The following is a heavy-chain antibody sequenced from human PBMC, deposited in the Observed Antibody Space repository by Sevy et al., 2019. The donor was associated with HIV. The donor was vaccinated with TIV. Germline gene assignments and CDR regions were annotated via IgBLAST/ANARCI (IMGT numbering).Heavy chain of an antibody. CDR2: IYYTGST. CDR3: ARAPPVRSGDDSLNWFDP. D-gene: IGHD5-12*01. J-gene: IGHJ5*02. Sequence: SETLSLTCTVFGGSISACYWSWIRQPPGKGLEYIGYIYYTGSTNYNPSLNSRVTISVDTSKNQFSLRLTSVTAADTAIYYCARAPPVRSGDDSLNWFDPWGQGTLVTVSS. V-gene: IGHV4-59*01. CDR1: GGSISACY.